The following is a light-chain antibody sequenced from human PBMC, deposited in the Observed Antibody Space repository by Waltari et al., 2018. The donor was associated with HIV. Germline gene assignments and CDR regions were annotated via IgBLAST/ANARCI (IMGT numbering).Light chain of an antibody. CDR2: EYN. J-gene: IGLJ1*01. CDR3: SSYTDSRPLYV. CDR1: NSHAGGYKT. V-gene: IGLV2-14*01. Sequence: QSALTQPASVSGSPGQSTPISCTGTNSHAGGYKTVSLSQHHPAQDPKPMIYEYNNPPSGVSSRFSGSKSSNTASLTISRLQAAGEADYYCSSYTDSRPLYVFGTGTKVTVL.